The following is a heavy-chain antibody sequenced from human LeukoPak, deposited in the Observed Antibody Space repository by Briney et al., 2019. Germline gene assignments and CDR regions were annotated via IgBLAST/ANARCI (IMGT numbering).Heavy chain of an antibody. CDR3: ARGGDYLDF. Sequence: GGSLRLSCAASGFTFSIYWMSWVRQAPGKGLEWVANIKQDGSEKYYVDSVKGRFTISRDNANNSLYLQMNSPRAEDTAVYYCARGGDYLDFWGQGTLVTVSS. J-gene: IGHJ4*02. CDR1: GFTFSIYW. CDR2: IKQDGSEK. V-gene: IGHV3-7*05.